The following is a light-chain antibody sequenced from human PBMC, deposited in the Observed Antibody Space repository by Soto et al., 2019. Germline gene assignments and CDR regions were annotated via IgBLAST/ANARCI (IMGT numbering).Light chain of an antibody. Sequence: EIVLTQSPGTLSLSPGERATLSCRASQSVSSSYLAWYQQKPGQAPRLLIYGASSRATGIPDRFSGSGSGSDVPRTIRRLEPEDFAVYYCQQYGSSLSLCTFGQGTKLEIK. CDR2: GAS. V-gene: IGKV3-20*01. CDR3: QQYGSSLSLCT. J-gene: IGKJ2*02. CDR1: QSVSSSY.